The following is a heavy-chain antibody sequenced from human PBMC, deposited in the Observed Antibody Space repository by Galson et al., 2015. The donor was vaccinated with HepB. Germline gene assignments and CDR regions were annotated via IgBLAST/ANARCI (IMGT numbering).Heavy chain of an antibody. D-gene: IGHD5-24*01. CDR1: GGSISRYY. Sequence: ETLSLTCTVSGGSISRYYWSWLRQPPGKGLEWIGYIYYSGSTNYNPSLKSRVTISVDTSKNQFSLKLSSVTAADTAVYYCARASKGWLQLLDSPVRGYYYYMDVWGKGTTVTVSS. J-gene: IGHJ6*03. CDR2: IYYSGST. CDR3: ARASKGWLQLLDSPVRGYYYYMDV. V-gene: IGHV4-59*01.